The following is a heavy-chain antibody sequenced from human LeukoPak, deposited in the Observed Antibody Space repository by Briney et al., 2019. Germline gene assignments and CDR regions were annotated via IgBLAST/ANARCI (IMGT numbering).Heavy chain of an antibody. CDR2: VSPTHTTR. CDR3: ARDYILPLETDNGDGFAI. Sequence: ASVKVSCKASGYTFRQYSISWVRQAPGKGFEWMGGVSPTHTTRVYAQPFQGRVTMTDDTTTNTVSMELRSLRFDDTAVYLWARDYILPLETDNGDGFAIWGQGTVVTVSS. CDR1: GYTFRQYS. D-gene: IGHD3-3*02. V-gene: IGHV1-18*01. J-gene: IGHJ3*02.